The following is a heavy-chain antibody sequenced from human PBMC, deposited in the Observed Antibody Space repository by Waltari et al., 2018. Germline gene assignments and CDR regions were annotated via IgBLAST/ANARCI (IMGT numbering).Heavy chain of an antibody. J-gene: IGHJ4*02. D-gene: IGHD4-17*01. CDR2: IKQDGSEK. CDR3: ARIYYGDYVVY. V-gene: IGHV3-7*03. CDR1: YW. Sequence: YWMSWVRQAPGKGLEWVANIKQDGSEKYYVDSVKGRCTISRDNAKNSLYLQMNSLRAEDTAVYYCARIYYGDYVVYWGQGTLVTVSS.